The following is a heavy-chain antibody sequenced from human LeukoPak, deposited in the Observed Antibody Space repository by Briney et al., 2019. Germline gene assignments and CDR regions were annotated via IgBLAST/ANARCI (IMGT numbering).Heavy chain of an antibody. Sequence: GGSLRLSCAASGFTFSSYSMNWVRQAPGKGLEWVSYITSGSTTIYYADSVKGRFTISRGNAKNSLYLQMNSLKDEDTAVYYCARLAGLAFDYWGQGTLVTVSS. J-gene: IGHJ4*02. CDR2: ITSGSTTI. V-gene: IGHV3-48*02. D-gene: IGHD2-21*01. CDR1: GFTFSSYS. CDR3: ARLAGLAFDY.